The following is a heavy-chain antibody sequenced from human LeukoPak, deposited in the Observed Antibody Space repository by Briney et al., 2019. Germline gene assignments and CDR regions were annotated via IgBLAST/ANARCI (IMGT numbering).Heavy chain of an antibody. Sequence: ASVKVSCKASGGTFSSYAISWVRQAPGQGLEWMGGIIPIFGTANYAQKFQGRVTITADESTSTAYMELSSLRSEDTAVYYCARAQEALWFGELLGNYYYYMDVWGKGTTVTISS. CDR2: IIPIFGTA. CDR3: ARAQEALWFGELLGNYYYYMDV. D-gene: IGHD3-10*01. V-gene: IGHV1-69*13. CDR1: GGTFSSYA. J-gene: IGHJ6*03.